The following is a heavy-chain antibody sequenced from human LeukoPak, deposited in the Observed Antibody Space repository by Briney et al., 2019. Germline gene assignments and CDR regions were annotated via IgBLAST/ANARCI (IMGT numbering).Heavy chain of an antibody. CDR3: AAEDSSGDLDAFDI. Sequence: KPGGSLRLSCAASGFTFSSYSMNWVRQAPGKGLEWVSSISSSSSYIYYADSVKGRFTISRDNAKNSLYLQMNSLRAEDTAVYYCAAEDSSGDLDAFDIWGQGTMVTVSS. J-gene: IGHJ3*02. CDR1: GFTFSSYS. D-gene: IGHD3-22*01. V-gene: IGHV3-21*01. CDR2: ISSSSSYI.